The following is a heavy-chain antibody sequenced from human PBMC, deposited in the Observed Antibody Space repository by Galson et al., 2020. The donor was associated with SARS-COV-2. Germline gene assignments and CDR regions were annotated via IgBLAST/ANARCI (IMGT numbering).Heavy chain of an antibody. D-gene: IGHD2-2*01. Sequence: ASVKVSCKASGYTFTSHGINWVRQAPGQGLEWMGWISAYNGNTNFAQNLQGRVTMATDTSTSTAYMELRSLRSDDTAVFYCARDAGYCTSPSCYPLDYWGQGTLVTVSS. CDR1: GYTFTSHG. V-gene: IGHV1-18*01. CDR3: ARDAGYCTSPSCYPLDY. CDR2: ISAYNGNT. J-gene: IGHJ4*02.